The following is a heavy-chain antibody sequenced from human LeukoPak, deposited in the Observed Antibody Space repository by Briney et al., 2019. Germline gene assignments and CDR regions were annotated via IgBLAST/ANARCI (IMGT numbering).Heavy chain of an antibody. CDR3: ARGSAVTAQGLLGP. V-gene: IGHV3-23*01. D-gene: IGHD2-21*02. CDR1: GFTFSSYA. Sequence: PGGSLRLSCAASGFTFSSYAMSWVRQAPGKGLEWVSAISGSGDYTYYADSVRGRFTISRDNAKNTLYLQMNSLRADDTAMYYCARGSAVTAQGLLGPWGQGTLVTVSS. CDR2: ISGSGDYT. J-gene: IGHJ5*02.